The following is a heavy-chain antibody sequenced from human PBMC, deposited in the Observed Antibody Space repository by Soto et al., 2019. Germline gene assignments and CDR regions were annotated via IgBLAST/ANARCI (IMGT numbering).Heavy chain of an antibody. D-gene: IGHD5-12*01. CDR2: ISSSSSTI. V-gene: IGHV3-48*01. CDR3: ARADSGYAHGYYYYGMDV. J-gene: IGHJ6*02. Sequence: GGFLRLSCAASGLTFSSYSMNWVRQDTGKGLEWVSYISSSSSTIYYADSVKGRFTISRDNAKNSLYLQMNSLRAEDTAVYYCARADSGYAHGYYYYGMDVWGQGTTVTVSS. CDR1: GLTFSSYS.